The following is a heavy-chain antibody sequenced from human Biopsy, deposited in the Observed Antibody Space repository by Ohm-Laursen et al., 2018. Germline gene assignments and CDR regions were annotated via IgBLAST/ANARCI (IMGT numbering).Heavy chain of an antibody. CDR3: ARVLLPAADVHYGMDV. V-gene: IGHV3-21*01. Sequence: SLRLSCTASGLTFSSYSMHWVRQAPGKGLEWVSSISSSSNFIYYGDSVKGRFTISRDNAKSSLYLQMNSLRAEDTAVYYCARVLLPAADVHYGMDVWGQGTTVTVSS. CDR2: ISSSSNFI. J-gene: IGHJ6*02. D-gene: IGHD2-2*01. CDR1: GLTFSSYS.